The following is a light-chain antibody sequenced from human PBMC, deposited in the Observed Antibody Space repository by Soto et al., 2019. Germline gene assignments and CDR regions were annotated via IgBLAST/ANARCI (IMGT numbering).Light chain of an antibody. CDR2: GTS. V-gene: IGKV3-15*01. Sequence: EIVMTQSPATLSVSPGERATLSCRASQSVSSKLAWYQKKPGQAPRLLIYGTSTRATGIPARFGGSGSGTEFSLIISSLQSEDFAVYYCQQYNDWPRTFGQGTKVGIK. CDR3: QQYNDWPRT. J-gene: IGKJ1*01. CDR1: QSVSSK.